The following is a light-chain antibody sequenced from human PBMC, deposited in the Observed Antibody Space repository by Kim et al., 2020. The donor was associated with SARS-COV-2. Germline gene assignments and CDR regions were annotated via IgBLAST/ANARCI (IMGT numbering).Light chain of an antibody. CDR1: SSDVGGYNY. J-gene: IGLJ3*02. Sequence: PSITFSCTGTSSDVGGYNYVSWFQQHPGKAPKLIIYDVTKRPSGVSDRFSGSKSGNTASLTISGLRAEDEADYYCSSYTGTYTWVFGGGTQLTVL. CDR3: SSYTGTYTWV. V-gene: IGLV2-14*04. CDR2: DVT.